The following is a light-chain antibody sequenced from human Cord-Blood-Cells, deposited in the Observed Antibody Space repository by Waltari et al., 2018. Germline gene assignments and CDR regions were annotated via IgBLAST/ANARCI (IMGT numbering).Light chain of an antibody. J-gene: IGKJ2*01. V-gene: IGKV3-11*01. Sequence: EIVLTQSPATPSLSPGERATLPCRASQSVSSYLAWYQQKPGQAPRLLIYDASNRATGIPARFSGSGSGTDFTLTISSLEPEDFAVYYCQQRSNWPLYTFGQGTKLEIK. CDR1: QSVSSY. CDR2: DAS. CDR3: QQRSNWPLYT.